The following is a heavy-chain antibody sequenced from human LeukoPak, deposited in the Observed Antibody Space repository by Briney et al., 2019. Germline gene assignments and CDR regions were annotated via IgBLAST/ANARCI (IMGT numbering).Heavy chain of an antibody. J-gene: IGHJ4*02. Sequence: GGSLRLSCAASGFTFSSYSMNWVRQAPGKGLEWVSSISSSSRYIYYADSVKGRFTISRDTSKNTLNLTMNSLRAEDTAVYYCVKDREVYVGSYGNLDYSGQGTLVTVSS. CDR3: VKDREVYVGSYGNLDY. D-gene: IGHD1-26*01. V-gene: IGHV3-21*04. CDR2: ISSSSRYI. CDR1: GFTFSSYS.